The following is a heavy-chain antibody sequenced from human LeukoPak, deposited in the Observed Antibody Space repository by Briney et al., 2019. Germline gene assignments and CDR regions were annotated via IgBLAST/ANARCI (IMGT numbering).Heavy chain of an antibody. Sequence: SETLSLTCAVYGGSFSGYYWSWIRQPPGKGLEWIGEINQSGSTNYNPSLKSRVTISIDTSKNQFSLKLNSVTAADTAVYYCAINDGSGSYYKSDYWGQGTLVIVS. CDR3: AINDGSGSYYKSDY. J-gene: IGHJ4*02. CDR1: GGSFSGYY. D-gene: IGHD3-10*01. V-gene: IGHV4-34*01. CDR2: INQSGST.